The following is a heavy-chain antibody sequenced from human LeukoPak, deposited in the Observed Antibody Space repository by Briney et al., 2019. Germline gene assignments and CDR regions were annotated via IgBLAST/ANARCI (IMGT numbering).Heavy chain of an antibody. CDR1: GFTFSSYA. Sequence: GGSLRLSCVASGFTFSSYAMSWVRQAPGKGLEWVSAISGSGGSTYYADSVKGRFTISRDNSKNTLYLQMNSLRAEDTAVYYCAKYGAAQMDYGSGRTFDYWGQGTLVTVSS. D-gene: IGHD3-10*01. V-gene: IGHV3-23*01. J-gene: IGHJ4*02. CDR2: ISGSGGST. CDR3: AKYGAAQMDYGSGRTFDY.